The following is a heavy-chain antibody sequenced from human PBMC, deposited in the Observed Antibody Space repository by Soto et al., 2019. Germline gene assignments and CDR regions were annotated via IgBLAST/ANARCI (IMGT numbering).Heavy chain of an antibody. CDR2: ISAYNGNT. D-gene: IGHD3-22*01. CDR3: ARDRSYYDSSGYSLYFDY. V-gene: IGHV1-18*01. J-gene: IGHJ4*02. CDR1: GYTFTSYG. Sequence: QVQLVQSGAEVKKPGASVKVSCKASGYTFTSYGISWVRQAPGQGLEWMGWISAYNGNTNYAQKLQGRVTMTTDTSTSTPYMELRSLRSDDPAVYYCARDRSYYDSSGYSLYFDYWGQGTLVTVSS.